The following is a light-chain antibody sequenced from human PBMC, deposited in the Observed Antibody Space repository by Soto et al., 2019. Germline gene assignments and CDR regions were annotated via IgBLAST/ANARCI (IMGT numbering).Light chain of an antibody. J-gene: IGLJ2*01. CDR3: ATWDDSLSGVV. V-gene: IGLV1-44*01. Sequence: QSVLTQPPSASGTPGQRVTISCSGSTSNIGSKTVSWYQQLPGSAPKVLIYNNNERPSGVPDRFSGSKSGTSASLAISGLQSEDEAAYYCATWDDSLSGVVFGGGTQLTVL. CDR1: TSNIGSKT. CDR2: NNN.